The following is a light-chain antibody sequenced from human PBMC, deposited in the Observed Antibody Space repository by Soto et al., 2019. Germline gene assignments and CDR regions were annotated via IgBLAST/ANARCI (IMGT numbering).Light chain of an antibody. CDR2: GAS. J-gene: IGKJ4*01. V-gene: IGKV3-20*01. CDR1: QSVSSSY. CDR3: QQYGSSPT. Sequence: EIVLTQSPGTLSLSPGERATVSCRASQSVSSSYLAWYQQKPGQAPRLLIYGASSRATGIPDRFSGSGSGTDFTLTISRLEPEDFAVYYCQQYGSSPTFGRGTKVDIK.